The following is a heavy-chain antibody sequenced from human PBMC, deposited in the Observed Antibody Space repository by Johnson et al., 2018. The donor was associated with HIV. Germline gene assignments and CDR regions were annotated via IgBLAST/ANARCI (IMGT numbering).Heavy chain of an antibody. V-gene: IGHV3-30*18. J-gene: IGHJ3*02. Sequence: VQLVESGGGVVQPGRSLRLSCSASGFTFSNYGMQWVRQAPGKGLEWVAVISYDGDNEYYADSVKGRFTISRDNSKNTLYLQVNSLRPEDTAVYYCAKNNQVWGLCPVDAFDIWGQGTLITVSS. D-gene: IGHD2-2*01. CDR2: ISYDGDNE. CDR3: AKNNQVWGLCPVDAFDI. CDR1: GFTFSNYG.